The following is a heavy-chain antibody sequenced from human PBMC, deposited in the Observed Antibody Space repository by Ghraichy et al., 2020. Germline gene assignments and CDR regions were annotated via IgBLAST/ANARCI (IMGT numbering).Heavy chain of an antibody. CDR1: GFSLSTSGMC. D-gene: IGHD3-22*01. Sequence: QTLSLTCTFSGFSLSTSGMCVSWIRQPPGKALEWLALIDWDDDKYYSTSLKTRLTISKDTSKNQVVLTMTNMDPVDTATYYCARMYYDSSGYLFDYWGQGTLVTVSS. CDR2: IDWDDDK. V-gene: IGHV2-70*01. J-gene: IGHJ4*02. CDR3: ARMYYDSSGYLFDY.